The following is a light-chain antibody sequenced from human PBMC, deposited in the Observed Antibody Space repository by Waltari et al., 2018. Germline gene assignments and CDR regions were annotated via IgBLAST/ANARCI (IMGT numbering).Light chain of an antibody. CDR1: QSIGSN. V-gene: IGKV6-21*01. Sequence: DIVLTQSPDFQSVTPKEKVTITCRASQSIGSNLHWYQQKPDKSPRLLIRYASQSFSGVPSRFSGSVSGTDFTLTINSLEAEDAATYYCHQSSSSPYTFGQGTKLETK. J-gene: IGKJ2*01. CDR2: YAS. CDR3: HQSSSSPYT.